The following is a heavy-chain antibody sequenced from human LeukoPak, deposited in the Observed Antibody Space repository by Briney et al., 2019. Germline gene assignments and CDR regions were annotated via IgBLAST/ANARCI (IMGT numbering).Heavy chain of an antibody. J-gene: IGHJ4*02. V-gene: IGHV3-30*01. CDR1: GFTFSSYA. Sequence: PGGSLRLSCAASGFTFSSYAMQWVRQAPGKGLEWVAVISYDGSNKYYADSVKGRFTISRDNSKNTLYLQMNSLRAEDTAVYYCARDFFSAVAGGFDYWGQGTLVTVSS. D-gene: IGHD6-19*01. CDR3: ARDFFSAVAGGFDY. CDR2: ISYDGSNK.